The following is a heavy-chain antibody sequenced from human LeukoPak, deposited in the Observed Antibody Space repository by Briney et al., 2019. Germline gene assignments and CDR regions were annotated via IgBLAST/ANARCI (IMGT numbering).Heavy chain of an antibody. CDR1: VGSLRRYY. D-gene: IGHD5-24*01. Sequence: PSETLSLTCPVSVGSLRRYYWSWVRQSAGKGLEWLGRIYAGGSTNYNSSINSRSTMSVDTSKHQFFLVLKSVTAANRRVYCVSRINIRDTNSWMLVCGGQGILVTVSS. CDR3: SRINIRDTNSWMLVC. J-gene: IGHJ1*01. V-gene: IGHV4-4*07. CDR2: IYAGGST.